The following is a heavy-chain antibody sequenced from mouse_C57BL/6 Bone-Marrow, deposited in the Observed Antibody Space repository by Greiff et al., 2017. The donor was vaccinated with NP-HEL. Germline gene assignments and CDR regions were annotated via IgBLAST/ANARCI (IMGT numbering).Heavy chain of an antibody. J-gene: IGHJ2*01. D-gene: IGHD2-4*01. CDR2: INPNNGGT. V-gene: IGHV1-26*01. CDR1: GYTFTDYY. Sequence: EVQLQQSGPELVKPGASVKISCKASGYTFTDYYMNWVKQSHGKSLEWIGDINPNNGGTSYNQKFKGKATLTVDKSSSTAYMELRSLTSEDSAVYYCARDPYDYDKDYWGQGTTLTVSS. CDR3: ARDPYDYDKDY.